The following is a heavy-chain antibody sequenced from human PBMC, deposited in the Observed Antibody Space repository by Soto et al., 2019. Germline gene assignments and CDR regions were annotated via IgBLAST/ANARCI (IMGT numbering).Heavy chain of an antibody. CDR1: GGSFSGYY. CDR2: INHSGST. J-gene: IGHJ6*02. D-gene: IGHD3-3*01. Sequence: QVQLQQWGAGLLKPSETLSLTCAVYGGSFSGYYWSWIRQPPGKGLAWIGEINHSGSTNYNPSLKGRVIISVDTSKNQSTGKMSSVTTADQAVYYCGRVLHYYDVGRHIRTYGMGVWGQGSTFTVSS. V-gene: IGHV4-34*01. CDR3: GRVLHYYDVGRHIRTYGMGV.